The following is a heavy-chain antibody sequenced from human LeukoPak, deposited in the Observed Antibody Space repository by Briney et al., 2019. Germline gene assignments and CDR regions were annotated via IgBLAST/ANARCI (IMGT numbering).Heavy chain of an antibody. CDR3: ARAPRYCSSTSCYTDWFDP. D-gene: IGHD2-2*02. CDR1: GYTFTSYD. V-gene: IGHV1-8*03. CDR2: MNPNSGNT. J-gene: IGHJ5*02. Sequence: ASVKVSCKASGYTFTSYDINWVRQATGQGLEWMGWMNPNSGNTGYAQKFQGRVTITRNTSISTAYMELSSLRSEDTAVYYCARAPRYCSSTSCYTDWFDPWGQGTLVTVSP.